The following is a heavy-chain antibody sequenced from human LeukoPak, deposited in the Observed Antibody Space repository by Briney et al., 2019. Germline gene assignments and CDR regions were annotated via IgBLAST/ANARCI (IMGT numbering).Heavy chain of an antibody. CDR1: GGTFSSYA. Sequence: GASVKVSCKASGGTFSSYAISWVRQAPGQGLEWMGRIIPILGIANYAQKFQGRVTITADKSTSTAYMELSSLRSEDTAVYYCASSASGYYGTPIDYWGQGTLVTVSS. J-gene: IGHJ4*02. CDR2: IIPILGIA. D-gene: IGHD3-22*01. V-gene: IGHV1-69*04. CDR3: ASSASGYYGTPIDY.